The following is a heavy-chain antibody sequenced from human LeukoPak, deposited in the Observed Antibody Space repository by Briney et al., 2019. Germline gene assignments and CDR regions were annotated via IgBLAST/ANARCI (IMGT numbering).Heavy chain of an antibody. D-gene: IGHD1-14*01. CDR1: GSRVSDSP. J-gene: IGHJ6*02. CDR2: ISAAADRT. V-gene: IGHV3-23*01. Sequence: GRSLRLSCATSGSRVSDSPLIWVRLTPGKGLEAFSSISAAADRTYYIDSVKGRFTISRDNSKNTLFLQMTGLRAEDTAVYYCAKVLSTTIDYWYGMDVWGQGTTVTVSS. CDR3: AKVLSTTIDYWYGMDV.